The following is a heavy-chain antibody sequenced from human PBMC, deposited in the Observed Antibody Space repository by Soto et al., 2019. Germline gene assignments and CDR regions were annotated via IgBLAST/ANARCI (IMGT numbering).Heavy chain of an antibody. D-gene: IGHD3-22*01. CDR1: GYTFTSYA. Sequence: QVQLVQSGAEVKKPGASVKVSCKASGYTFTSYAMHWVRQAPGQRLEWMGWINACNGNTKYSQKFQGRVTITRDTSASTAYMELSSLRSEDTAVYYCARAKRITMIVVAPAFDYWGQGTLVTVSS. CDR2: INACNGNT. J-gene: IGHJ4*02. CDR3: ARAKRITMIVVAPAFDY. V-gene: IGHV1-3*01.